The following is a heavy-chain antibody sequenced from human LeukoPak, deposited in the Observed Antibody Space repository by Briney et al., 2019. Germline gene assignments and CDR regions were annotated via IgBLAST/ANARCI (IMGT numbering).Heavy chain of an antibody. J-gene: IGHJ4*02. CDR2: INQDGTEK. CDR1: GFTFTTYW. D-gene: IGHD5-18*01. CDR3: ARDLSGVTGYTYGRGIDY. V-gene: IGHV3-7*01. Sequence: PGGSLRLSCAASGFTFTTYWMSWVRQLPGQGLEWVANINQDGTEKYYVDSVKGRFTISRDNAKTSLYLQMNSLRAEDTAVYYCARDLSGVTGYTYGRGIDYWGQGTLVTVSS.